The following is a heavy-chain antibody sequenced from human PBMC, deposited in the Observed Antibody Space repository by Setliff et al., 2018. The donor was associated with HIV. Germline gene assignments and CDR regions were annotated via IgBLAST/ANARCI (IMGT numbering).Heavy chain of an antibody. V-gene: IGHV1-46*01. D-gene: IGHD2-15*01. J-gene: IGHJ5*02. CDR2: IHPSGGST. Sequence: ASVKVSCKASGYTFTSYYIHWVRQAPGQGLEWMGVIHPSGGSTSYAQSFQDRVTMTRDTSTSTVYMELSSLRSEDTAVYYCARVRYCSGGSCYGGDYWFDPWGQGTLVTVSS. CDR3: ARVRYCSGGSCYGGDYWFDP. CDR1: GYTFTSYY.